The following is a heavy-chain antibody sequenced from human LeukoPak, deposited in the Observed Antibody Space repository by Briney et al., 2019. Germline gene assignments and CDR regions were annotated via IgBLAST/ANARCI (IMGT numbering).Heavy chain of an antibody. D-gene: IGHD1-26*01. CDR1: GDSVSSSSVA. CDR2: TYYRSKWYN. CDR3: ARDSGSYSYGMNV. V-gene: IGHV6-1*01. J-gene: IGHJ6*02. Sequence: SQTLSLTCAISGDSVSSSSVAWSWIRQSPSRGLEWLGRTYYRSKWYNDYAVSVKSRITISPDTSKNQFSLQVNSATPEDTAVYYCARDSGSYSYGMNVWGQGTTVTVSS.